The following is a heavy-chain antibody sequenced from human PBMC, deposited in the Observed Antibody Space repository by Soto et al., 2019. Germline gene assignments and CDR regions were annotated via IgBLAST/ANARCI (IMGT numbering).Heavy chain of an antibody. CDR3: ASGSYYNWFDP. V-gene: IGHV4-61*01. Sequence: PSETLSLTCTVSGGSVSSGSYYWSWIRQPPGKGLEWIGYIYYSGSTNYNPSLKSRVTISVDTSKNQFSLKLSSVTAADTAVYYCASGSYYNWFDPWGQGTLVTVSS. D-gene: IGHD1-26*01. CDR1: GGSVSSGSYY. CDR2: IYYSGST. J-gene: IGHJ5*02.